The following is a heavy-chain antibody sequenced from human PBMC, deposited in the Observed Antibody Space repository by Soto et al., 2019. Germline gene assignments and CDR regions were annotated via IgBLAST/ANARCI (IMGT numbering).Heavy chain of an antibody. D-gene: IGHD3-10*01. CDR3: ARVWSGGFGALYGMDV. CDR2: INPNSGGT. CDR1: GYTFTGYY. J-gene: IGHJ6*02. V-gene: IGHV1-2*04. Sequence: ASVKVSCKASGYTFTGYYMHWVRQAPGQGLEGMGWINPNSGGTNYEQKFQGWVTMNRDISINTAYMELSRLRSDDTAVYYCARVWSGGFGALYGMDVWGQGTTVTVSS.